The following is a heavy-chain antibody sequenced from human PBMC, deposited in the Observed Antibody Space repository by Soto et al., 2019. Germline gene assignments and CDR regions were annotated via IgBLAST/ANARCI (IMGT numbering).Heavy chain of an antibody. CDR3: ARHSDTAMVTVHY. D-gene: IGHD5-18*01. Sequence: SETLSVTCTVSGGSISSSSYYWGWIRQPPGKGLEWIGSIYYSGSTYYNPSLKSRVTISVDTSKNQFSLKLSSVTAADTAVYYCARHSDTAMVTVHYWGQGTLVTVSS. CDR2: IYYSGST. V-gene: IGHV4-39*01. CDR1: GGSISSSSYY. J-gene: IGHJ4*02.